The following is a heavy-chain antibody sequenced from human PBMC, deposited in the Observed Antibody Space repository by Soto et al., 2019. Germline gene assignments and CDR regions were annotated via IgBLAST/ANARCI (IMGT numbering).Heavy chain of an antibody. D-gene: IGHD6-13*01. V-gene: IGHV1-69*01. CDR3: AASDSSSWQHDY. J-gene: IGHJ4*02. Sequence: QVQLVQSGAELKKPGSSVRVSCKISGYSFSSYAISWVRQASGEGREWVGGSIPMFETANYAQKFQGRVKITAVESTTTAYMEVTRLRPEDTAIFYCAASDSSSWQHDYWGQGTLITVSS. CDR1: GYSFSSYA. CDR2: SIPMFETA.